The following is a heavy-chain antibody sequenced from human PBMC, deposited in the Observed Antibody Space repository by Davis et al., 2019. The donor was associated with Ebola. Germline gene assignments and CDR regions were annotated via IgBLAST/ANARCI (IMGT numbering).Heavy chain of an antibody. V-gene: IGHV1-2*04. J-gene: IGHJ6*02. CDR2: INPNSGGT. CDR3: ARYRPSSSSLSRYYYGMDV. D-gene: IGHD6-6*01. Sequence: ASVKVSCKASGYTFTSYGISWVRQAPGQGLEWMGWINPNSGGTTYAQKFQGWVTMTRDTSISTAYMELSRLRSDDTAVYYCARYRPSSSSLSRYYYGMDVWGQGTTVTVSS. CDR1: GYTFTSYG.